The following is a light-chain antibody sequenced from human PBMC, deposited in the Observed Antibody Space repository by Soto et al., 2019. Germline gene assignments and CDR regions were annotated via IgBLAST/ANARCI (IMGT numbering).Light chain of an antibody. J-gene: IGLJ1*01. V-gene: IGLV2-14*03. CDR3: SSYAGSNTPCV. CDR1: SSDIGSYNH. Sequence: QSVLTQPASVSGSTGQLITISCSGTSSDIGSYNHVAWYQQFPGKSPKLMIYAVSDRPPGVSDRSSGSKSGNTASLTVSGLQAEDEADYYCSSYAGSNTPCVFGTGTKVTVL. CDR2: AVS.